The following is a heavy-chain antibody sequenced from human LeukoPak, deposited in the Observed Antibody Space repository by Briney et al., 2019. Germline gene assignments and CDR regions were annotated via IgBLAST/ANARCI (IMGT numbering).Heavy chain of an antibody. Sequence: ASVKVSCKASGYTFTSYGISWVRQAPGQGLEWMGWISAYNGNTNYAQKLQGRVTMTTDTSTSTAYMELRSLRSDGTAVYYCARDLITMVRGVVDYWGQGTLVTVSS. CDR1: GYTFTSYG. V-gene: IGHV1-18*01. CDR2: ISAYNGNT. D-gene: IGHD3-10*01. CDR3: ARDLITMVRGVVDY. J-gene: IGHJ4*02.